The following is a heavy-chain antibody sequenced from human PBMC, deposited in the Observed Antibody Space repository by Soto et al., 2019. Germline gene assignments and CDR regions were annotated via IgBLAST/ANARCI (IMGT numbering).Heavy chain of an antibody. Sequence: SVKVSCKASGGTFSSYTISWVRQAPGQGLEWMGRIIPILGIANYAQKFQGRVTITADKSTSTAYMELSSLRSEDTAVYYCARDVGIAADWLDPWGQGTLVTVSS. J-gene: IGHJ5*02. V-gene: IGHV1-69*04. CDR2: IIPILGIA. CDR3: ARDVGIAADWLDP. D-gene: IGHD6-13*01. CDR1: GGTFSSYT.